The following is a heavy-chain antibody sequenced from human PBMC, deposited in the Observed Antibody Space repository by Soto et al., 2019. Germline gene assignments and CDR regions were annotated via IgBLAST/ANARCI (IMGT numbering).Heavy chain of an antibody. Sequence: PSETLSLTCTVSGGSISSSSYYWGWIRQPPGKGLEWIGSIYYSGSTYYNPSLKSRVTISVDTSKNQFSLKLSSVTAADTAVYYCARTGIAASSWGQGTLVTVSS. CDR2: IYYSGST. CDR1: GGSISSSSYY. V-gene: IGHV4-39*01. D-gene: IGHD6-25*01. J-gene: IGHJ5*02. CDR3: ARTGIAASS.